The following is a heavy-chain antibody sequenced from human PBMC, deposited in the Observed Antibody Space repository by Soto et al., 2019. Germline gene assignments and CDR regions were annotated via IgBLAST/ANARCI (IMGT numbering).Heavy chain of an antibody. CDR1: GFTFSSYG. D-gene: IGHD3-22*01. Sequence: GGSLRLSCAASGFTFSSYGMHWVRQAPGKGLKWVAALSYGGGNKYYADSVKGRFTISRDNSKNTLYLQMNSLRAEDTAVYYCARITMIVVVITQSPDFDYWGQGTLVTVSS. CDR3: ARITMIVVVITQSPDFDY. J-gene: IGHJ4*02. CDR2: LSYGGGNK. V-gene: IGHV3-33*01.